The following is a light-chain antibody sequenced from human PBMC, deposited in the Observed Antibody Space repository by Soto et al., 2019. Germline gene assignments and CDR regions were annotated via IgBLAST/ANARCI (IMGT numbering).Light chain of an antibody. CDR3: QQSYSTQIT. CDR1: QSISSY. J-gene: IGKJ5*01. V-gene: IGKV1-39*01. CDR2: AAS. Sequence: QMTQSPSSLSASLGYRFTITCXASQSISSYLNWYQQKPGKAPKLLIYAASSLQSGVPSRFSGSGSGTDFTLTIIRLQPEDFATYYCQQSYSTQITFGQGTRLEIK.